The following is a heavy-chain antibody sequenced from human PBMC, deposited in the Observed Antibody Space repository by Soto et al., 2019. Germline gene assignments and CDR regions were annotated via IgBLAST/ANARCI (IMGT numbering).Heavy chain of an antibody. Sequence: AQLLETGGGLVQPGGSLRLSCTASGFIFSTYAMNWVRQAPGEGLEWVSAISSSGGTTFYAESVRGRFTISRDNSVNTLYLQMSSLRTEDTAVYYCAHPRGYGVFDAVDIWGQGTMVTVSS. CDR2: ISSSGGTT. J-gene: IGHJ3*02. CDR1: GFIFSTYA. D-gene: IGHD4-17*01. V-gene: IGHV3-23*01. CDR3: AHPRGYGVFDAVDI.